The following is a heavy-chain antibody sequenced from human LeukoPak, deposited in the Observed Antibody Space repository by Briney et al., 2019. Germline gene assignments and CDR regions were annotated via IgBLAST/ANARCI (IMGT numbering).Heavy chain of an antibody. Sequence: GGSLRLSCTASGFTFGDYAMSWVRQAPGKGLEWVGFIRSRAYGGTTEYAASVKGRFTISRDDSKSIAYLQMNSLKTEDTAVYYCTRVGAVADDYYYYYYMDVWGKGTTVTISS. CDR2: IRSRAYGGTT. J-gene: IGHJ6*03. CDR3: TRVGAVADDYYYYYYMDV. V-gene: IGHV3-49*04. D-gene: IGHD6-19*01. CDR1: GFTFGDYA.